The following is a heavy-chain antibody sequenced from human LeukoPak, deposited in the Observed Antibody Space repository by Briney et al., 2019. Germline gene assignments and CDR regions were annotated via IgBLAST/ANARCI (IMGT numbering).Heavy chain of an antibody. CDR2: ISTSGGST. Sequence: VALRLSCAASGFTFSSYAMSWVRQAPGKGLEWVSGISTSGGSTSYADSVKGRFTISRDNPRNTLYMQMNSMRAEDTAVYYCTIMHRYYDGSGYWVQWGQGTLVTVSS. D-gene: IGHD3-22*01. CDR3: TIMHRYYDGSGYWVQ. V-gene: IGHV3-23*01. J-gene: IGHJ4*02. CDR1: GFTFSSYA.